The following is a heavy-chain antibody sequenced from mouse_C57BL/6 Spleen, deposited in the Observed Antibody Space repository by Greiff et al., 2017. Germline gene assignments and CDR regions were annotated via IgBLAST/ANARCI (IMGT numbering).Heavy chain of an antibody. CDR2: ISDGGSYT. CDR1: GFTFSSYA. D-gene: IGHD1-1*01. Sequence: VQLKESGGGLVKPGGSLKLSCAASGFTFSSYAMSWVRQTPEKRLEWVATISDGGSYTYYPDNVKGRFTISRDNAKNNLYLQMSHLESDDTAMYYCARDYYGSSSWCAYWGQGTLVTVSA. V-gene: IGHV5-4*01. CDR3: ARDYYGSSSWCAY. J-gene: IGHJ3*01.